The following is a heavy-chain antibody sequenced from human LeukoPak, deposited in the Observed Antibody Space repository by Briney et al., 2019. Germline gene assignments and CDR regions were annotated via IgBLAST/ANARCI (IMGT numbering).Heavy chain of an antibody. D-gene: IGHD5-18*01. CDR1: GGSTSSTSYH. J-gene: IGHJ4*02. Sequence: KPSETLSLTCTVSGGSTSSTSYHWGWIHQPPGKGLEWIGSIYYSGSTYHNPSLKSRVTISVDTSKNQFSLKLRSVTDADTAVYYCARHRYSYGYRTLDFWGQGTLVTVSS. CDR2: IYYSGST. CDR3: ARHRYSYGYRTLDF. V-gene: IGHV4-39*01.